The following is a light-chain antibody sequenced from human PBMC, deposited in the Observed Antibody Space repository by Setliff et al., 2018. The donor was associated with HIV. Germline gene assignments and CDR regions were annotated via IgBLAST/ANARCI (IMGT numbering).Light chain of an antibody. Sequence: ALTQPRSVSGSPGQSVTISCTGTSSDVGGYNYVSWYQQHPGKAPKLMIYDVSKRPSGVPDRFSGSKSGNTASLTISGLQAEDEADYYCCSYAGSYTFEVFGTGTKVTVL. V-gene: IGLV2-11*01. CDR3: CSYAGSYTFEV. CDR2: DVS. CDR1: SSDVGGYNY. J-gene: IGLJ1*01.